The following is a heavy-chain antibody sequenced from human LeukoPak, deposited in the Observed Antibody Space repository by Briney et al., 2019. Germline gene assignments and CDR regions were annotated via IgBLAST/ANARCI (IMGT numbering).Heavy chain of an antibody. CDR3: TTDPGGAVAVSYFDY. V-gene: IGHV3-15*01. CDR2: IKSKTDGGTT. CDR1: GFTFSNAW. D-gene: IGHD6-19*01. J-gene: IGHJ4*02. Sequence: PGGSLRLSCAASGFTFSNAWMSWVRQAPGKGLEWVGRIKSKTDGGTTDYAAPVKGRFTISRDDSKNTLYLQMNSLKTEDTAVYYCTTDPGGAVAVSYFDYWGQGTLVTVSS.